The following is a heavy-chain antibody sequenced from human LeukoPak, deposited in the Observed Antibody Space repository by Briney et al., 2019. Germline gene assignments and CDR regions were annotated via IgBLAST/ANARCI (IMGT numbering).Heavy chain of an antibody. Sequence: GGSLRLSCAASGFTFSDYWMSWIRQAPGKGLEWVANIKQDGSEKYSVDSVKGRFTISRDNAKNSLYLHMSSLRAEDTAVYYCAPHLRLWYPCDYWGQGSLVTVSS. CDR1: GFTFSDYW. CDR3: APHLRLWYPCDY. CDR2: IKQDGSEK. V-gene: IGHV3-7*01. J-gene: IGHJ4*02. D-gene: IGHD4/OR15-4a*01.